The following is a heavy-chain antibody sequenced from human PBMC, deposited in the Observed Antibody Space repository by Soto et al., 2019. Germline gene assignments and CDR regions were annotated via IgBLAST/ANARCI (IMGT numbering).Heavy chain of an antibody. V-gene: IGHV3-23*01. J-gene: IGHJ6*02. Sequence: GGSLRLSCAASGFTFSSYAMSWVRQAPGKGLEWVSAISGSGGSTYYADSVKGRFTISRDNSKNTLYLQMNSLRVEDTAVHYCAKGNSYYYYYGMDVWAQGTTVTVSS. CDR2: ISGSGGST. D-gene: IGHD4-4*01. CDR3: AKGNSYYYYYGMDV. CDR1: GFTFSSYA.